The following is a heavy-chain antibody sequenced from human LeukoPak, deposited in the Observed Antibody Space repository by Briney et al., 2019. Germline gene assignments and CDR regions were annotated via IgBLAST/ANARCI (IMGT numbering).Heavy chain of an antibody. V-gene: IGHV4-39*01. J-gene: IGHJ5*02. D-gene: IGHD1-26*01. CDR3: ARHAVIGATRWFDP. CDR1: GGSISSSSYY. CDR2: IYYSGST. Sequence: ASETLSLTCTASGGSISSSSYYWGWIRQPAGKGLEWIGSIYYSGSTYYNPSLKSRATISVDTSKNQFSLKLSSVTAADTAVYYCARHAVIGATRWFDPWGQGTLVTVSS.